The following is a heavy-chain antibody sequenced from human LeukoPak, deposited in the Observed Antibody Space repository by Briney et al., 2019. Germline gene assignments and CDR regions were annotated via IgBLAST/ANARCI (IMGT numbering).Heavy chain of an antibody. V-gene: IGHV1-69*06. CDR3: ARTNRYFDWLLFFDY. D-gene: IGHD3-9*01. CDR2: IIPIFGTA. Sequence: SVKLACKASGGTFTSYAISWVRQAPGQGLEWMGGIIPIFGTANYAQKFQGRVTITADKSTSTAYMELSSLRSEDTAVYYCARTNRYFDWLLFFDYWGQGTLVTVSS. J-gene: IGHJ4*02. CDR1: GGTFTSYA.